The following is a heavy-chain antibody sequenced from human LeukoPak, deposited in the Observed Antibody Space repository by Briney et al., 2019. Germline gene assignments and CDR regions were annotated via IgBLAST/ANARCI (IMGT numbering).Heavy chain of an antibody. D-gene: IGHD6-13*01. CDR2: IYYSGST. CDR3: ARRKGRVAAAGVANWFDP. J-gene: IGHJ5*02. Sequence: SETLSLTCTVSGGSISSYYGSWIRQPPGKGLEWIGYIYYSGSTNYNPSLKSRVTISVDTSKNQFSLKLSSVTAADTAVYYCARRKGRVAAAGVANWFDPWGQGTLVTVSS. CDR1: GGSISSYY. V-gene: IGHV4-59*08.